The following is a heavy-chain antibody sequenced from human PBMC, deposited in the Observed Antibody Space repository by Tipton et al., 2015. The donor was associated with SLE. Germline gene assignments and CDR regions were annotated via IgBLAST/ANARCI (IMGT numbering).Heavy chain of an antibody. Sequence: SLRLSCAASGFTFSRYDMHWVRQATGKGLEWVSAIGTAGDTYYPGSVKGRFTISRENAKNSLYLQMNSLRAGDTAVYYCARGLAAADAFDIWGQGTMVTVSS. V-gene: IGHV3-13*01. D-gene: IGHD6-13*01. CDR2: IGTAGDT. CDR1: GFTFSRYD. J-gene: IGHJ3*02. CDR3: ARGLAAADAFDI.